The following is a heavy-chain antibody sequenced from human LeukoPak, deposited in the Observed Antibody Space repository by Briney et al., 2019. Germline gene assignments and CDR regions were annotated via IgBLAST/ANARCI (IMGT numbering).Heavy chain of an antibody. D-gene: IGHD6-13*01. CDR2: VYYSGSA. CDR3: ARHLAIAATDY. J-gene: IGHJ4*02. CDR1: SGSISSYY. V-gene: IGHV4-59*08. Sequence: SETLSLTCTVSSGSISSYYWSWIRQPPGKGLEWIGYVYYSGSANYNPSLKSRVTISVDTSKNQFSLKLSSVTAADTAVYFCARHLAIAATDYWGQGTLVTVSS.